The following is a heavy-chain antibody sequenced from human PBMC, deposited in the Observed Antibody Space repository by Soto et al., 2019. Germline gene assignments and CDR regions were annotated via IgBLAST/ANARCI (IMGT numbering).Heavy chain of an antibody. CDR2: IIPIFGTA. V-gene: IGHV1-69*06. CDR1: GGTFSSYA. J-gene: IGHJ5*02. CDR3: ARVQVVPAAIRLNWFDP. D-gene: IGHD2-2*01. Sequence: QVQLVQSGAEVKKPGSSVKVSCKASGGTFSSYAISWVRQAPGQGLEWMGGIIPIFGTANYAQKFQGRVTITADKSTSTAYMELSSLRSADTAVYYCARVQVVPAAIRLNWFDPWGQGTLVTVSS.